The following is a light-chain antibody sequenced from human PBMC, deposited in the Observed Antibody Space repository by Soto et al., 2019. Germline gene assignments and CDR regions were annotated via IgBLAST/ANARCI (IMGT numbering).Light chain of an antibody. Sequence: DIVMTQSPLSLPVTPGEPASISCRSSQSLLHSNGYNYLDWYLQKPGQSPQLLIYLTSNRASGVPDRFXGSGSGTXXTXKXXRXXXXDFGVYYCMQALQTPWTFGQGTKVEIK. CDR2: LTS. V-gene: IGKV2-28*01. CDR3: MQALQTPWT. J-gene: IGKJ1*01. CDR1: QSLLHSNGYNY.